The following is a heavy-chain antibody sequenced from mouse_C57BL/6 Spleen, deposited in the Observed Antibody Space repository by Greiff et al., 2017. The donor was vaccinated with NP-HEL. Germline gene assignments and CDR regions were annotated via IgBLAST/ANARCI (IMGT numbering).Heavy chain of an antibody. V-gene: IGHV5-17*01. CDR3: ARVYDCYYTIYFGS. D-gene: IGHD2-3*01. CDR1: GFTFSDYG. Sequence: EVQVVESGGGLVKPGGSLKLSCAASGFTFSDYGMHWVRQAPEKGLEWVAYISSGSSTIYYADTVKGRFTISRDNAKNTLFLQMTSLRSYDTAIYYCARVYDCYYTIYFGSWGQATTLTVSS. CDR2: ISSGSSTI. J-gene: IGHJ2*01.